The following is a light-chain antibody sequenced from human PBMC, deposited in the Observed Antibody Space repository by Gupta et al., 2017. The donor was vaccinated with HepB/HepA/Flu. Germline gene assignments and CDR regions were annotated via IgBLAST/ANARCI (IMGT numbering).Light chain of an antibody. CDR2: DVS. J-gene: IGLJ3*02. V-gene: IGLV2-11*02. Sequence: QSALTQPHSVSGSPGQSVTISCSGTDSDIGEYNFVSWYQHHPKKAPRLIIFDVSQRPSGVPDRFSGSKSGNTASLTISGLQPEDEADYHCCSYAGTSGPWVFGGGTKVTVL. CDR1: DSDIGEYNF. CDR3: CSYAGTSGPWV.